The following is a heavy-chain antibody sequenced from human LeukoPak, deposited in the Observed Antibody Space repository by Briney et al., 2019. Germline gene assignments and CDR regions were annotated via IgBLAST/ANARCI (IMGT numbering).Heavy chain of an antibody. CDR3: ARADLITMVRGVIRLDY. J-gene: IGHJ4*02. D-gene: IGHD3-10*01. V-gene: IGHV1-2*06. Sequence: ASVKVSCKASGYTFTGYYMHWVRQAPGQGLEWMGRINPNSGVTNYAKKFQGRVTMTRDTSSSTAYMELSRLRSDDTAVYYCARADLITMVRGVIRLDYWGQGTLVTVSS. CDR2: INPNSGVT. CDR1: GYTFTGYY.